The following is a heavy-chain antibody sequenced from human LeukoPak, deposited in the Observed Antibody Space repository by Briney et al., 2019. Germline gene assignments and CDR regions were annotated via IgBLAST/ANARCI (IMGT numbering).Heavy chain of an antibody. Sequence: LPGGSLRLSCAASGFTFSSYWMSWVRQAPGKGLEWVAVISYDERATYYVDSVKGRFTISRDKSKNTLYLQMNSLRTEDTAVYYCARDWGYYDTSGYHFDYWGQGTLVTVSS. V-gene: IGHV3-30*03. CDR3: ARDWGYYDTSGYHFDY. D-gene: IGHD3-22*01. CDR1: GFTFSSYW. J-gene: IGHJ4*02. CDR2: ISYDERAT.